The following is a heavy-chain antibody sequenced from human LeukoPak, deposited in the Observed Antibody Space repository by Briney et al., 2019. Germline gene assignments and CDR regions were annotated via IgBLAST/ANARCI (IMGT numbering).Heavy chain of an antibody. CDR1: GGSISSGGYY. Sequence: PSETLSLTCTVSGGSISSGGYYWSWIRQPPGKGLEWIAYIHHSGSTYYNPSLKSRVTISVDRSKNQFSLKLSYVTAADTAVYYCARNVRFFDSWGQGTRVTVSS. V-gene: IGHV4-30-2*01. D-gene: IGHD1-1*01. CDR2: IHHSGST. CDR3: ARNVRFFDS. J-gene: IGHJ4*02.